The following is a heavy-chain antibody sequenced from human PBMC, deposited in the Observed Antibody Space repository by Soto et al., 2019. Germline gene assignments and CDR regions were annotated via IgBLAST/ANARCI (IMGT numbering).Heavy chain of an antibody. CDR2: IYYSGST. Sequence: SETLSLTRTVSGGSISSYYWSWIRQPPGKGLEWIGYIYYSGSTNYNPSLKSRVTISVDTSKNQFSRKLSSVTAADTAVYYCARGGFGPTITIFGVVNTFDPWGQGTLVTVSS. V-gene: IGHV4-59*01. CDR3: ARGGFGPTITIFGVVNTFDP. CDR1: GGSISSYY. D-gene: IGHD3-3*01. J-gene: IGHJ5*02.